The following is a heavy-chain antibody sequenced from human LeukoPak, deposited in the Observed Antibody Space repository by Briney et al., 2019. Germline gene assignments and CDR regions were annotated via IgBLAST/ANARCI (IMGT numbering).Heavy chain of an antibody. CDR2: IYYSGST. D-gene: IGHD3-10*01. J-gene: IGHJ5*02. Sequence: SETLSLTCTVSGGSISSSSYYWGWIRQPPGKGLEWIGSIYYSGSTYYNPSLKSRVTISVDTSKNQFSLKLSSVTAADTAVYYCARHERSSITMIRGVKPKKWFDPWGQGTLVTVSS. V-gene: IGHV4-39*07. CDR1: GGSISSSSYY. CDR3: ARHERSSITMIRGVKPKKWFDP.